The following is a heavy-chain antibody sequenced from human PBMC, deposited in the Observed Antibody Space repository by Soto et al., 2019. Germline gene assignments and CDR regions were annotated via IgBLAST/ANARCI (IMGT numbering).Heavy chain of an antibody. CDR2: INHSGST. V-gene: IGHV4-34*01. D-gene: IGHD6-13*01. CDR3: ARGSSPHSSSWDYYYYYYAMDV. J-gene: IGHJ6*02. Sequence: PSETLSLTCAVYGGSFSGYYWIWIRQPPGKGLEWIGEINHSGSTNYNPSLKSRVTISVDTSKNQFSLKLGSVTAADTAAYYCARGSSPHSSSWDYYYYYYAMDVWGQGTTVTVSS. CDR1: GGSFSGYY.